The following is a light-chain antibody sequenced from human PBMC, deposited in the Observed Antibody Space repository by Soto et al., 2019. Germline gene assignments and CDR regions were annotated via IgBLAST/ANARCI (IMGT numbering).Light chain of an antibody. J-gene: IGKJ4*01. CDR3: QQYETYPT. CDR2: AAS. Sequence: DLQMTQSPSSLSASVGDRVTITCRASQNINRWLAWYQQKSDKAPKSLIYAASNLQSWGPSRFSGRGSGTDFTLTISNLQPEDFATYYCQQYETYPTFGGGTKVEIQ. CDR1: QNINRW. V-gene: IGKV1D-16*01.